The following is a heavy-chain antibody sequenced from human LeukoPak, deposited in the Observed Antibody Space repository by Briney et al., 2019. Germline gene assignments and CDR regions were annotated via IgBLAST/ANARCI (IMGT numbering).Heavy chain of an antibody. D-gene: IGHD4-17*01. CDR2: IYYSGST. V-gene: IGHV4-61*08. CDR1: GGSISSGDYY. Sequence: SETLSLTCTVSGGSISSGDYYWSWIRQPPGKGLEWIGYIYYSGSTNYNPSLKSRVTISVDTSKNQFSLKLSSVTAADTAVYYCARGVYGDQFDYWGQGTLVTVSS. J-gene: IGHJ4*02. CDR3: ARGVYGDQFDY.